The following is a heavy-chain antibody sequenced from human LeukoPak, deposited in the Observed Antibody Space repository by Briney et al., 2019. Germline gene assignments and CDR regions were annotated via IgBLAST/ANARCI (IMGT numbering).Heavy chain of an antibody. J-gene: IGHJ6*03. Sequence: PGGSLRLSCAASGFDFTAYGMSWVRQAPGKGLEWVSGISASGLDTYYADSVTGRFTISRDNSKNTVHLLMNSLRAEDSAMYYCAKYGPGSGVVIEYFMDVWGKGTRVTVSS. CDR2: ISASGLDT. CDR3: AKYGPGSGVVIEYFMDV. V-gene: IGHV3-23*01. D-gene: IGHD3-3*01. CDR1: GFDFTAYG.